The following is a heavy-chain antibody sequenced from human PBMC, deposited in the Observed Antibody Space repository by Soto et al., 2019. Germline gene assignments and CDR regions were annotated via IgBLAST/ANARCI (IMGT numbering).Heavy chain of an antibody. Sequence: QVQLQESGPGLVKPSQTLSLTCSVSGGSINSGGYYWTWIRQYPGKGLEWIGNIFYSGSTYYNPSLKSRLTISIDTSKTHFSLMLTSVTAADTAVYYCARNSVSKKIDFRGQGTLVTVSS. CDR1: GGSINSGGYY. V-gene: IGHV4-31*03. J-gene: IGHJ4*02. CDR2: IFYSGST. D-gene: IGHD1-26*01. CDR3: ARNSVSKKIDF.